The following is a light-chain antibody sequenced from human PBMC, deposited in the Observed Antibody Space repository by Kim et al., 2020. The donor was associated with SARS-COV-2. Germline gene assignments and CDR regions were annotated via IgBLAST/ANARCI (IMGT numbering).Light chain of an antibody. CDR1: QCITSN. CDR3: HQYNNWPRNT. V-gene: IGKV3-15*01. Sequence: EIVLTQSPATLSVSPGERATLSCRASQCITSNLAWYQQKPGQSPRLLIYNSFTRATGVPDRFSGSGSGTDFTLTITSPQSEDVAVYFCHQYNNWPRNTFGQGTKLEI. CDR2: NSF. J-gene: IGKJ2*01.